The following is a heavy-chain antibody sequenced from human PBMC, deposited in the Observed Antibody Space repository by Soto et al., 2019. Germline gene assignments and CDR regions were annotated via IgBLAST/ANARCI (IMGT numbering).Heavy chain of an antibody. CDR2: IRSEAYGGTT. Sequence: GESLRLSCKTSGFTFGDCALSWFRQAPGKGPEWVSFIRSEAYGGTTEYAASVKGRFTISRDDSKSIAFLQMDSLKIEDTAVYYCISHNDGYRGSWCPGSDFWGQGTLVTVSS. CDR3: ISHNDGYRGSWCPGSDF. J-gene: IGHJ4*02. CDR1: GFTFGDCA. V-gene: IGHV3-49*03. D-gene: IGHD6-13*01.